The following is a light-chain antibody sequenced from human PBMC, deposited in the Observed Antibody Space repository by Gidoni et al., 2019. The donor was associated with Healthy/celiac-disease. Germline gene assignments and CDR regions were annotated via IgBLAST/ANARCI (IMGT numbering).Light chain of an antibody. Sequence: DIQMTQSPFSLSASVRDRVTITCHASQDISNYLNWYQQKPGKAPKLLIYDASNLETGVPSRFSGSGSGTDFTFTISSLQHEDIATYYCQQEDNSPLLTFGGXTKVEIK. CDR2: DAS. CDR1: QDISNY. CDR3: QQEDNSPLLT. J-gene: IGKJ4*01. V-gene: IGKV1-33*01.